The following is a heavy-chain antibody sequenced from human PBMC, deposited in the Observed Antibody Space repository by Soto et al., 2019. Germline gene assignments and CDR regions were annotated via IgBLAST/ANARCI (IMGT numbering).Heavy chain of an antibody. CDR3: ARDKDWAFDY. Sequence: GGSLRLSCAASGFTYSTYTMHWVRQAPGKGLEWVAVISYDGNNKFYADSVKGRFTISRDNAQNSLFLLMNSLRAEDTAVYYCARDKDWAFDYWGQGTLVTVSS. J-gene: IGHJ4*02. V-gene: IGHV3-30-3*01. CDR2: ISYDGNNK. D-gene: IGHD3-9*01. CDR1: GFTYSTYT.